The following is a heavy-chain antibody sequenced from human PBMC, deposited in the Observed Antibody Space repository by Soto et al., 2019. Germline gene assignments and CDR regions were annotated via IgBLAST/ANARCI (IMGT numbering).Heavy chain of an antibody. CDR2: IYYSGST. CDR3: ASEYSSLNQFDY. CDR1: GGSISSGGYY. Sequence: PSETLSLTCTVSGGSISSGGYYWSWIRQHPGKGLEWIWYIYYSGSTYYNPSLKSRVTISVDTSKNQFSLKLSSVTAADTAVYYCASEYSSLNQFDYWGQGTLVTVSS. D-gene: IGHD6-13*01. V-gene: IGHV4-31*03. J-gene: IGHJ4*02.